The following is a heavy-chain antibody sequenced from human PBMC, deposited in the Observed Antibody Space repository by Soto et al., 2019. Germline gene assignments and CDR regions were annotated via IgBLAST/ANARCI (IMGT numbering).Heavy chain of an antibody. CDR2: SRNRAYHGTT. D-gene: IGHD1-1*01. CDR1: GFTFENYA. CDR3: TTSAHPDDLINS. V-gene: IGHV3-49*04. J-gene: IGHJ5*01. Sequence: SLRLSCSGSGFTFENYAVRCVRQAPGKGLDWLVVSRNRAYHGTTEYAPSVEGRVTISSDDSKDIAYIHMTSLQTDDTGVYFCTTSAHPDDLINSWRHGTLVTVSS.